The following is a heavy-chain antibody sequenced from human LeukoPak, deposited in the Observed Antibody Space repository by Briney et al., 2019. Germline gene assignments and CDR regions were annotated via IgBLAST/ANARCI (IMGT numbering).Heavy chain of an antibody. CDR1: GGSISSSSYY. Sequence: PSETLSLTCTVSGGSISSSSYYWGWIRQPPGKGLEWIGSIYYSGSTYYNPSLKSRVTISVDTSKNQFSLKLSSVTAADTAVYYCARHLALGYYFDYWGQGTLVTVSS. D-gene: IGHD3-16*01. V-gene: IGHV4-39*01. J-gene: IGHJ4*02. CDR3: ARHLALGYYFDY. CDR2: IYYSGST.